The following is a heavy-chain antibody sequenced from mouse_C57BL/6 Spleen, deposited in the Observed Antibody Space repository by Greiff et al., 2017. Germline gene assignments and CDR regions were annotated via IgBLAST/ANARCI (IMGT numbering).Heavy chain of an antibody. CDR3: ARDSNWDEGGFAY. CDR1: GYTFTSYW. J-gene: IGHJ3*01. CDR2: IDPSDSET. D-gene: IGHD4-1*01. Sequence: QVHVKQPGAELVRPGSSVKLSCKASGYTFTSYWMHWVKQRPIQGLEWIGNIDPSDSETHYNQKFKDKATLTVDKSSSTAYMQLSSLTSEDSAVYYCARDSNWDEGGFAYWGQGTLVTVSA. V-gene: IGHV1-52*01.